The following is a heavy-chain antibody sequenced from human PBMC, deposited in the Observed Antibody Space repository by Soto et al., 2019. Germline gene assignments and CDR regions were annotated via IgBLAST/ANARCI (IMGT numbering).Heavy chain of an antibody. Sequence: QPGGSLRLSFAASGFTFNSYWMHWVRQAPGKGLVWVSRIHSDGSSTTYADSVKGRFTISRDNAKNTLYLQMNSLRAEDTAVYYCAREAYPYCTSTSCHHPSDYWAQGTLVPVSS. CDR3: AREAYPYCTSTSCHHPSDY. V-gene: IGHV3-74*01. CDR2: IHSDGSST. D-gene: IGHD2-2*01. J-gene: IGHJ4*02. CDR1: GFTFNSYW.